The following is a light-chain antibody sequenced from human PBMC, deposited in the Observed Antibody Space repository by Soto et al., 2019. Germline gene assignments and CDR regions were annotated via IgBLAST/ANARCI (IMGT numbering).Light chain of an antibody. CDR1: SSNIGSNY. CDR2: RND. V-gene: IGLV1-47*01. CDR3: AAWDDSLSGPRV. J-gene: IGLJ2*01. Sequence: QSVLTQPPSASGTPGQRVTICCSGSSSNIGSNYVYWYQQLPGTAPKLLIYRNDQRPSGVPDRFSGSKSGTSASLAISGLRSEDEADYYCAAWDDSLSGPRVFGGGTKVTVL.